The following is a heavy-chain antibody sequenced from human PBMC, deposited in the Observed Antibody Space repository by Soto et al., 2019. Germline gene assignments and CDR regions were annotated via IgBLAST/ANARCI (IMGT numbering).Heavy chain of an antibody. J-gene: IGHJ4*02. Sequence: PGGSLRLSCAASGFTFSSYAMSWVRQAPGKGLEWVAAISGSGGSTYYADSVKGRFTISRDNSKNTLYVQMNSLRAEDTAVYYCAKGGGILTGYLPYFDYWGQGTLVTVSS. V-gene: IGHV3-23*01. CDR3: AKGGGILTGYLPYFDY. CDR2: ISGSGGST. D-gene: IGHD3-9*01. CDR1: GFTFSSYA.